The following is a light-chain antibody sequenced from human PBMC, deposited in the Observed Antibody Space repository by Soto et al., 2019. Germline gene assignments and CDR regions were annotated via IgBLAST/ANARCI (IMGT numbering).Light chain of an antibody. CDR2: DAS. CDR3: QHYNTWPFS. V-gene: IGKV3-15*01. J-gene: IGKJ4*02. CDR1: QTLGSN. Sequence: ELVMTQSPATLSVSPGERATLSCRASQTLGSNVAWYQQKPGQDPRLLIYDASTTASGAPARFSGSGSGTEFTLTNTSLQSEDCGVYYCQHYNTWPFSFGGGTKVEI.